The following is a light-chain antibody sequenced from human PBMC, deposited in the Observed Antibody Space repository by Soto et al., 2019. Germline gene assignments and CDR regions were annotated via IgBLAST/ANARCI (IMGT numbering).Light chain of an antibody. V-gene: IGKV1-9*01. J-gene: IGKJ4*01. CDR2: PAS. Sequence: DIQLTQSPSFLSASVGDRVNITCRASQGIRSFLAWYQQKVGQAPKLLIYPASTLESGVSLRFSGSGSGTEFTLTISSLQPEDFATYYCQHLNSYPRALAFGGGTKVEI. CDR1: QGIRSF. CDR3: QHLNSYPRALA.